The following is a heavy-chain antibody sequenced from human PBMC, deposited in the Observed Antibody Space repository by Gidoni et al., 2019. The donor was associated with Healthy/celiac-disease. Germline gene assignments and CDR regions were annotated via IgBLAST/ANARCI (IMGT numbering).Heavy chain of an antibody. CDR3: AKDIDYDTGI. CDR2: ISWNSGSI. J-gene: IGHJ3*02. V-gene: IGHV3-9*01. Sequence: EVQLVESGGGLVQPGRSLRLSCAASGFTFDDYAMHWVRQAPGKGLEWVSGISWNSGSIGYADSVKGRFTISRDNAKNSLYLQMNSLRAEDTALYYCAKDIDYDTGIWGQGTMVTVSS. D-gene: IGHD3-22*01. CDR1: GFTFDDYA.